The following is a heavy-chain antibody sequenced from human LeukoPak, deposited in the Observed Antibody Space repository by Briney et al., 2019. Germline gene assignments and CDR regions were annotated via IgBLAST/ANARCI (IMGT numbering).Heavy chain of an antibody. CDR2: IYYSGST. CDR3: ARSPVRVRLHAFDI. CDR1: DGSISSGDYY. V-gene: IGHV4-30-4*01. Sequence: SETLSLTCTVSDGSISSGDYYWSWIRQPPGKGLEWIGYIYYSGSTYYNPSLKSRVTISVDTSKNQFSLKLSSVTAADTAVYYCARSPVRVRLHAFDIWGQGTVVTVSS. J-gene: IGHJ3*02. D-gene: IGHD3-10*01.